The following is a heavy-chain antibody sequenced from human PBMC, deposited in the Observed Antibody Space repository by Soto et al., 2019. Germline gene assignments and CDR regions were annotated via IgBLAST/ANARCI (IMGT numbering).Heavy chain of an antibody. J-gene: IGHJ6*02. D-gene: IGHD3-9*01. CDR2: INHSGST. Sequence: SETLSLTFAVYGGSFSGYYWSWIRQPPGKGLEWVGEINHSGSTNYNPSLKSRVTISVDTSKNQFSLKLSSVTAADTAVYYCARWGSPGYLYYYYGMDVWGQGTTVTVSS. CDR3: ARWGSPGYLYYYYGMDV. CDR1: GGSFSGYY. V-gene: IGHV4-34*01.